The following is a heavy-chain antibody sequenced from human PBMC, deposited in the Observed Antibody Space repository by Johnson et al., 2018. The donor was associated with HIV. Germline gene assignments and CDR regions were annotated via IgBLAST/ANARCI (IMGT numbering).Heavy chain of an antibody. CDR1: GFTFSSYG. V-gene: IGHV3-30*02. D-gene: IGHD1-26*01. J-gene: IGHJ3*02. Sequence: QVQLVESGGGVVRPGGSLRLSCAASGFTFSSYGMHWVRQAPGKGLEWVAFIRYDGGNKYYADSVKGRFTISRDNSKNTLCLQMNSLRAEDTAVYYYARGVVGVLSNAFDIWGQGTMVIVSS. CDR2: IRYDGGNK. CDR3: ARGVVGVLSNAFDI.